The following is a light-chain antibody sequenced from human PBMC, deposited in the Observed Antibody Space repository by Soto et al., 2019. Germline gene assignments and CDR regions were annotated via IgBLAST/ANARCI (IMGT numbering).Light chain of an antibody. J-gene: IGKJ1*01. CDR3: KQRKSWRPLV. Sequence: EIVMTQSPATLSVSPGERATLSCRASQSVSSNLAWYQQKPGQAPRLLIYGASTRATGIPARFSGSGSGTELTRVSSSLQPADVAVSYFKQRKSWRPLVFGSGTQVDIK. CDR2: GAS. CDR1: QSVSSN. V-gene: IGKV3-15*01.